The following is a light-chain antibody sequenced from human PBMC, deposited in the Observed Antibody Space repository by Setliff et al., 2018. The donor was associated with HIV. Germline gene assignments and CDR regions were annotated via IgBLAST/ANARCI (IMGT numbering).Light chain of an antibody. Sequence: QSALTQPASVSGSPGQSITISCTGTSSDVGGYSYVSWYQQHPGQAPKLIIYEVRNRPSGVSNRFSGSKSGNTASLTISGLQAEDEADYYCSSYAITNTGPFGTGTKV. CDR1: SSDVGGYSY. CDR2: EVR. V-gene: IGLV2-14*01. CDR3: SSYAITNTGP. J-gene: IGLJ1*01.